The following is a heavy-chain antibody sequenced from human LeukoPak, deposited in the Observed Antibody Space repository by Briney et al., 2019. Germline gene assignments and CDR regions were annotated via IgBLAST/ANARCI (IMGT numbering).Heavy chain of an antibody. CDR2: IWYDGSNK. D-gene: IGHD2-21*02. CDR1: GFTFSSYG. CDR3: VRDLLYCGGDCYSVGLDY. J-gene: IGHJ4*02. Sequence: DPGRSLRLSCAASGFTFSSYGMHWVRQAPGKGLEWVAVIWYDGSNKYYADSVKGRFTIPRDNSKNTMYLQMNSLRAEDTAVYYCVRDLLYCGGDCYSVGLDYWGQGTLVTVSS. V-gene: IGHV3-33*01.